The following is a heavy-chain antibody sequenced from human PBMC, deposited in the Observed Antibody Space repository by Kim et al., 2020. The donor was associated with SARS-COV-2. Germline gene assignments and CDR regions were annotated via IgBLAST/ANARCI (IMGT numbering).Heavy chain of an antibody. V-gene: IGHV3-30*04. CDR3: ATMGSGSYYGSLAY. Sequence: GGSLRLSCAASGFTFSSYAMHWVRQAPGKGLEWVAVISYDGSNKYYADSVKGRFTISRDNSKNTLYLQMNSLRAEDTAVYYCATMGSGSYYGSLAYWGQGTLVTVSS. CDR2: ISYDGSNK. CDR1: GFTFSSYA. D-gene: IGHD1-26*01. J-gene: IGHJ4*02.